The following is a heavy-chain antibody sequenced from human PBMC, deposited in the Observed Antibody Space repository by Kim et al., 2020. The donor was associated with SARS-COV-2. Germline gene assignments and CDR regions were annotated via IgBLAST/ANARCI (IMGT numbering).Heavy chain of an antibody. CDR2: ISYDGSNK. D-gene: IGHD3-3*01. CDR1: GFTFSSYG. J-gene: IGHJ6*02. CDR3: AKDGGLSEWFTYYYYGMDV. V-gene: IGHV3-30*18. Sequence: GGSLRLSCAASGFTFSSYGMHWVRQAPGKGLEWVAVISYDGSNKYYADSVKGRFTISRDNSKNTLYLQMNSLRAEDTAVYYCAKDGGLSEWFTYYYYGMDVWGQGTTVTVSS.